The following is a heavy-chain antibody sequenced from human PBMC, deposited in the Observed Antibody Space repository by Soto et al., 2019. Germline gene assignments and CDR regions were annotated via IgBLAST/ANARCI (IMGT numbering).Heavy chain of an antibody. V-gene: IGHV1-2*02. CDR3: AKGGAIVAAGTRVYLYNAMDV. D-gene: IGHD1-26*01. Sequence: ASVKVSCKASGYTFTGYYVHWVRQAPGQGLEWVGWINPNSGDTYLAQRFQGRVTMNRDTSIGTAYMELRGLTSDDTAEYYCAKGGAIVAAGTRVYLYNAMDVWGQGTTVTVSS. CDR1: GYTFTGYY. CDR2: INPNSGDT. J-gene: IGHJ6*02.